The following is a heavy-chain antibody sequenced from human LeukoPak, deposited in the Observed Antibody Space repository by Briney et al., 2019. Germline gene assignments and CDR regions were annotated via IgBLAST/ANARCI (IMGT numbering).Heavy chain of an antibody. D-gene: IGHD1-7*01. V-gene: IGHV4-34*01. CDR1: GGPFSGYY. CDR3: ARGLVTGTHDKAF. Sequence: PSETLPLTCAVYGGPFSGYYWSWIRQPPGKGLEWIGEINHRGSATYNPSLKSRVTMSVDPPKNQLSLRLSSVTAADTAVYYCARGLVTGTHDKAFWGQGTLVAVSS. J-gene: IGHJ4*02. CDR2: INHRGSA.